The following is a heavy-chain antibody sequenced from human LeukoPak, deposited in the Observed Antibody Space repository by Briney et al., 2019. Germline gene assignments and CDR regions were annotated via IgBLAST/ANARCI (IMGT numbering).Heavy chain of an antibody. CDR2: ISYDGSNK. V-gene: IGHV3-30*18. D-gene: IGHD6-13*01. J-gene: IGHJ6*02. Sequence: GGSLRLFCGASGFTFSSYGMHWVRQAPGKGLEWVAVISYDGSNKYYADSVKGRFTISRDNSKNTLYLQMNSLRAEDTAVYYCAKEKRAAAGTYYYGMDVWGQGTTVTVSS. CDR1: GFTFSSYG. CDR3: AKEKRAAAGTYYYGMDV.